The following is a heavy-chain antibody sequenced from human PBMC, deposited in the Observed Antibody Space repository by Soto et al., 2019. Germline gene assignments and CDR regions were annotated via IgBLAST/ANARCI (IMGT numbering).Heavy chain of an antibody. CDR3: ARCLWNGGPFDP. V-gene: IGHV4-59*01. CDR2: IHYSGST. J-gene: IGHJ5*02. D-gene: IGHD2-21*01. Sequence: SETLSLTCTVSGGSINSFYCSWIRQPPGKGLEWIGYIHYSGSTNYNPSLKSRVTISVDTSKNQFSLKLSSVTAADTAVYYCARCLWNGGPFDPWGQGTLVTVSS. CDR1: GGSINSFY.